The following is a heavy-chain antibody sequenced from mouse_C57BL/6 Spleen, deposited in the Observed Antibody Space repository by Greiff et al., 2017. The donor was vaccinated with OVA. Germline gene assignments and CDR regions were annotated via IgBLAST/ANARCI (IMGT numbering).Heavy chain of an antibody. Sequence: QVQLKQSGAELVKPGASVKLSCKASGYTFTSYWMQWVKQRPGQGLEWIGEIDPSDSYTNYNQKFKGKATLTVDTSSSTAYMQLSSLTSEDSAVYYCARRGAYGSSLWFAYWGQGTLVTVSA. D-gene: IGHD1-1*01. J-gene: IGHJ3*01. CDR2: IDPSDSYT. CDR1: GYTFTSYW. CDR3: ARRGAYGSSLWFAY. V-gene: IGHV1-50*01.